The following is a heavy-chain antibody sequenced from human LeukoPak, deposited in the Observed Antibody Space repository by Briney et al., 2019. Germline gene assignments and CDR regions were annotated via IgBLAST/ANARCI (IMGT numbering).Heavy chain of an antibody. CDR2: INPNSGGT. J-gene: IGHJ4*02. Sequence: ASVKVSCKASGYTFTGYYMHWVRQAPGQGLEWMGWINPNSGGTNYAQKFQGRVTMTRDTSISTAYMELSRLRSDDTAVYYCARAPDGITGTTFGYWGQGTLVTVSS. V-gene: IGHV1-2*02. CDR1: GYTFTGYY. CDR3: ARAPDGITGTTFGY. D-gene: IGHD1-7*01.